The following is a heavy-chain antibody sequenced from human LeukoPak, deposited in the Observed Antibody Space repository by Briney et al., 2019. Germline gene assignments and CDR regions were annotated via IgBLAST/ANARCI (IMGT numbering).Heavy chain of an antibody. CDR1: GSSISSGYY. CDR2: FYHSGNT. Sequence: IPSETLSLTCTVSGSSISSGYYWGWIRQPPGKGLEWVGSFYHSGNTYYNPSLKSRVIVSVDTSKNQFSLKLNSVTAADTAVYYCASMFKAMANPYFDCWGQGTLVTVSS. J-gene: IGHJ4*02. CDR3: ASMFKAMANPYFDC. V-gene: IGHV4-38-2*02. D-gene: IGHD5-18*01.